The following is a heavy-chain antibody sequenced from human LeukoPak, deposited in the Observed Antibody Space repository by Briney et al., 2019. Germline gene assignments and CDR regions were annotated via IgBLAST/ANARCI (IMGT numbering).Heavy chain of an antibody. CDR1: GGSISSGGYY. CDR3: ARIWNDRTN. CDR2: IYHSGST. V-gene: IGHV4-30-2*01. Sequence: PQTLSLTCTVSGGSISSGGYYWSWIRQPPGKGLEWIGYIYHSGSTYYNPSLKSRVTISVDRSKNQFSLKLSSVTAADTAVYYCARIWNDRTNWGQGTLVTVSS. D-gene: IGHD1-1*01. J-gene: IGHJ4*02.